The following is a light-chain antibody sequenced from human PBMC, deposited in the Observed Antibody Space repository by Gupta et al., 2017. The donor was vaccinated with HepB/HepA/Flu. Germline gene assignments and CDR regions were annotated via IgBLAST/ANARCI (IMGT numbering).Light chain of an antibody. CDR3: QQRDSFPFT. CDR2: TAS. V-gene: IGKV1-39*01. J-gene: IGKJ2*01. Sequence: DIHMTQSPSSLSASVADRVTITCRANQHISNYLDWYQQKPGQAPKLLIYTASSLESGVPTRFSGSGSGTDFTLTISRLQPEDFASYYCQQRDSFPFTFGQGTKVEIK. CDR1: QHISNY.